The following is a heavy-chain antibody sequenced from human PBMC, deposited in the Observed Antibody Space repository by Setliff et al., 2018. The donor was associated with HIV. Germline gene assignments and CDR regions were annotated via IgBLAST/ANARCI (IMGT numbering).Heavy chain of an antibody. Sequence: ASVKVSCKVSGYTLTEVSMHWVRQAPKKGLEWMGYFDPQDGETVHAQKFQGRVTLTEDTSTDTAYMELSGLRSDDTAVYYCVRGVTRDISGYYRDEYFQHWGQGTPVTVSS. CDR3: VRGVTRDISGYYRDEYFQH. V-gene: IGHV1-24*01. CDR2: FDPQDGET. CDR1: GYTLTEVS. J-gene: IGHJ1*01. D-gene: IGHD3-22*01.